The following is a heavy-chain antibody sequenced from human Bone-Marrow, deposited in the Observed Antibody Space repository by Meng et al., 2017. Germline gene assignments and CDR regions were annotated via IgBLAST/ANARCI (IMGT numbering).Heavy chain of an antibody. CDR3: ARELSIAAAPFDP. CDR2: INTNTGNP. CDR1: GYPFTSYA. D-gene: IGHD6-13*01. J-gene: IGHJ5*02. V-gene: IGHV7-4-1*02. Sequence: QVQSVHAGAEVKKPWASVKVSCKASGYPFTSYAMNWVRQAPGQGLEWMGWINTNTGNPTYAQGFTGRFVFSLDTSVSTAYLQISSLKAEDTAVYYCARELSIAAAPFDPWGQGTLVTVSS.